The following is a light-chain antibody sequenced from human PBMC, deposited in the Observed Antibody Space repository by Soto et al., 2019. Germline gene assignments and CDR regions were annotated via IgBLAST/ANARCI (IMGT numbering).Light chain of an antibody. V-gene: IGKV1-39*01. Sequence: DSQMTQSPTSLSPSVGDRVTITCRASQSISTYLHWYQQKPGKAPKLLIYAASSLQSGVPSRFSGSGSGTDFTLTISSLQPEDFATYYCQQSYSTPFTFGQGTRLEIK. CDR1: QSISTY. CDR2: AAS. CDR3: QQSYSTPFT. J-gene: IGKJ5*01.